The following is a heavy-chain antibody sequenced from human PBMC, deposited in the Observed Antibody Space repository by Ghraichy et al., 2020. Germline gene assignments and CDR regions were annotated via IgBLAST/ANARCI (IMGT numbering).Heavy chain of an antibody. V-gene: IGHV4-59*01. CDR1: GGSLRNYY. CDR3: ARAPVVTSEEYYFDY. D-gene: IGHD2-21*02. CDR2: FSFSGTS. Sequence: SETLSLTCTVSGGSLRNYYWNWIRQSPGKGPEWIGFFSFSGTSKYNPSLQSRAPISADTSYRQLSLKLSSVTTADSAIYFCARAPVVTSEEYYFDYWGQGTLVTVSS. J-gene: IGHJ4*02.